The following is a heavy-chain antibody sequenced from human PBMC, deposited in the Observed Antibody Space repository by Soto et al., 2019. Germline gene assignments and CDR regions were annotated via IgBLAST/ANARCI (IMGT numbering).Heavy chain of an antibody. CDR3: ARGIAAAGNFDY. Sequence: PSETLSLTCAVSGGSISRGGYSWSWIRQPPGKGLEWIGYIYHSGSTYYNPSLKSRVTISVDRSKNQFSLKLSSVTAADTAVYYCARGIAAAGNFDYWGQGTLVTVSS. V-gene: IGHV4-30-2*01. CDR1: GGSISRGGYS. J-gene: IGHJ4*02. CDR2: IYHSGST. D-gene: IGHD6-13*01.